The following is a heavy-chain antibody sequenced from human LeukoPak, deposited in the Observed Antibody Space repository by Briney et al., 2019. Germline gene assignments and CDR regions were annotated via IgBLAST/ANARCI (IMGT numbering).Heavy chain of an antibody. CDR3: AKGGWLDD. CDR2: INWNGGST. CDR1: GFTCDGYG. J-gene: IGHJ4*02. V-gene: IGHV3-20*04. Sequence: GGSRRRSCAASGFTCDGYGMSWVRQAPGKGLESVSGINWNGGSTGYADSVKGRFTISRDNAKNSLYLQMTSLRAEDTAVYYCAKGGWLDDWGQGTLLTVSS. D-gene: IGHD5-24*01.